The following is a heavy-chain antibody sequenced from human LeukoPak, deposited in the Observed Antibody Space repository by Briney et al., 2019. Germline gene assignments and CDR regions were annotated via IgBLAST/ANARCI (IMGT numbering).Heavy chain of an antibody. CDR2: IFYDGSNK. Sequence: GGSLRLSCAASGFTFSTYGLHWVGQPLAKGLEGGTVIFYDGSNKTYADSVKSRFTISRDNSKNALYLQMNSLRAEDTAVYYCAEDLDSSGYLYLQLWGQGTVLSVSS. J-gene: IGHJ1*01. CDR1: GFTFSTYG. CDR3: AEDLDSSGYLYLQL. V-gene: IGHV3-30*18. D-gene: IGHD3-22*01.